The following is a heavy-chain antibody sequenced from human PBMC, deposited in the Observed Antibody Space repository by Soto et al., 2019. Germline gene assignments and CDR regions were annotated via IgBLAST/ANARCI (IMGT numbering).Heavy chain of an antibody. CDR1: GFTFSNFN. Sequence: GGSLRLSCAASGFTFSNFNINWVRQVPGKGLEWVSYIGTTSGNIYYADSLKGRFTISRDNAKNSLYLQMDGLRDEDTAVYYCARQTWDYYSSNFDYWGLGTLVTVS. CDR3: ARQTWDYYSSNFDY. J-gene: IGHJ4*02. CDR2: IGTTSGNI. V-gene: IGHV3-48*02. D-gene: IGHD3-10*01.